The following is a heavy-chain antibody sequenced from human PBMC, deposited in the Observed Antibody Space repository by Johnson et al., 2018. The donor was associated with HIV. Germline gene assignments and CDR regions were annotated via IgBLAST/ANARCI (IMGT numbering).Heavy chain of an antibody. CDR1: GFTFSSYA. CDR2: ISGNGGTT. J-gene: IGHJ3*02. Sequence: EVQLVESGGGVVQPGRSLRLSCAASGFTFSSYAMTWVRQAPGKGLEWVSSISGNGGTTYYADSVKGRFTISRDNSKYTLYLQMNSLRAEDTALYYCAKAFQVLLSHAAFDIWGQGTMVTVSS. D-gene: IGHD2-15*01. CDR3: AKAFQVLLSHAAFDI. V-gene: IGHV3-23*04.